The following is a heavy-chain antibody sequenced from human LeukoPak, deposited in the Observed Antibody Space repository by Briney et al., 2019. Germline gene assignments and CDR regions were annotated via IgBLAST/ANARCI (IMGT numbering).Heavy chain of an antibody. J-gene: IGHJ4*02. Sequence: GGSLRLSCAASGFTFDDYAMHWVRQAPGKGLEWVSGISWNSGSIGYADSVKGRFTISRGNAKNSLYLQMNSLRAEDTALYYCAKDTGMQWLVGFDYWGQGTLVTVSS. V-gene: IGHV3-9*01. D-gene: IGHD6-19*01. CDR3: AKDTGMQWLVGFDY. CDR2: ISWNSGSI. CDR1: GFTFDDYA.